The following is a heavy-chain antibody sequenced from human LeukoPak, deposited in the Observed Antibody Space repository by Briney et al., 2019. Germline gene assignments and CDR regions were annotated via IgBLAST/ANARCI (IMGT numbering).Heavy chain of an antibody. D-gene: IGHD1-26*01. CDR3: ARFRIVGANAYYFDY. V-gene: IGHV4-61*01. Sequence: SETLSLTCTVSGGSISSSSYYWSWIRQPPGKGLEWIGYIYYSGSTNYNPSLKSRVTISVDTSKNQFSLKLSSVTAADTAVYYCARFRIVGANAYYFDYWGQGTLVTVSS. J-gene: IGHJ4*02. CDR2: IYYSGST. CDR1: GGSISSSSYY.